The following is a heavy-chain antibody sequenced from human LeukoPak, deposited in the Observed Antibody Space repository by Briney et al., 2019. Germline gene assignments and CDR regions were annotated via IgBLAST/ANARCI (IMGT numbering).Heavy chain of an antibody. D-gene: IGHD3-22*01. CDR2: TSSTGYTI. CDR3: ARDYDSSGHYYISFDY. Sequence: GGSLRLSCAASGFTFSSYEMNWVRQAPGKGLEWVSYTSSTGYTIYYADSVKGRFTISRDNAKNSLYLQMKSLRAEDTAVYYCARDYDSSGHYYISFDYWGQGTLVTVSS. V-gene: IGHV3-48*03. CDR1: GFTFSSYE. J-gene: IGHJ4*02.